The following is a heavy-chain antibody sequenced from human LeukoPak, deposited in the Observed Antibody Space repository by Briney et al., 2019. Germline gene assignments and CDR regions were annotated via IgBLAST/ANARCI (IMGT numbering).Heavy chain of an antibody. V-gene: IGHV3-23*01. Sequence: HTGGSLRLTCAASGFTFSSYAMSWVRQAPGKGLEWVSAISGSGGSTYYADSVKGRFTISRDNSKNTLYLQMNSLRAEDTAVYYCAGGWLVPANDYWGQGTLVTVSS. D-gene: IGHD6-19*01. J-gene: IGHJ4*02. CDR3: AGGWLVPANDY. CDR2: ISGSGGST. CDR1: GFTFSSYA.